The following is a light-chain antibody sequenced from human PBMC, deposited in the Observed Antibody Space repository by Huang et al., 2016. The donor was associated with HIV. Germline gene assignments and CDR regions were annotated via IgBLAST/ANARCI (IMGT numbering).Light chain of an antibody. CDR1: QIINRY. V-gene: IGKV1-39*01. CDR2: GAS. CDR3: QQSYNIPRT. Sequence: DIQMTQAPSSLSAPVGDRVIITCRASQIINRYLNWYQQMSGRAPKLLISGASTLQGGVSPRFSGSGSGTYFTRTITDVQPEHSATYFCQQSYNIPRTFRQGTLLEI. J-gene: IGKJ2*01.